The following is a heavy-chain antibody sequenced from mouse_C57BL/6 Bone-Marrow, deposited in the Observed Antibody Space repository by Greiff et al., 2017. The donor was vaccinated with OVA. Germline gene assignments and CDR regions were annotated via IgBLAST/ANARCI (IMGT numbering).Heavy chain of an antibody. J-gene: IGHJ1*03. V-gene: IGHV1-39*01. CDR1: GYSFTDYN. CDR2: INPNYGTT. Sequence: VHVKQSGPELVKPGASVKISCKASGYSFTDYNMNWVKQSNGKSLEWIGVINPNYGTTSYNQKFKGKATLTVDQSSSTAYMQLNSLTSEDSAVYYCARFARYGYDRYFDVWGTGTTVTVSS. D-gene: IGHD2-2*01. CDR3: ARFARYGYDRYFDV.